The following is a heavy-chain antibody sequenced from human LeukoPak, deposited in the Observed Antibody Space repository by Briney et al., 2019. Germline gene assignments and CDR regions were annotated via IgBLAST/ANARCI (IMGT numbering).Heavy chain of an antibody. CDR2: IYYSGSA. V-gene: IGHV4-39*07. Sequence: SETLSLTCTVSGASISSSSYNWGWIRQPPGKGLEWIGSIYYSGSANYNPSLKSRVTISVDTSKNQFSLKLSSVTAADTAVYYCARDGKSGRGDYWGQGTLVTVSS. D-gene: IGHD1-26*01. CDR1: GASISSSSYN. J-gene: IGHJ4*02. CDR3: ARDGKSGRGDY.